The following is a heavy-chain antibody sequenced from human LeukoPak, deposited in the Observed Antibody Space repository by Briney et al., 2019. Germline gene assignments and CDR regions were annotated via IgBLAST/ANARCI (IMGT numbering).Heavy chain of an antibody. Sequence: ASVRVSCKASGYTFTSFDINWVRQGPGQGLEWMGWMNPQTGDAAYADKFLGRVSMTIDTSTGTAFMELSSLRLDDTAVYYCATGGVGVSSSLHSVVMYMDVWGQGTTVSVS. V-gene: IGHV1-8*01. CDR2: MNPQTGDA. D-gene: IGHD3-3*01. CDR3: ATGGVGVSSSLHSVVMYMDV. J-gene: IGHJ6*03. CDR1: GYTFTSFD.